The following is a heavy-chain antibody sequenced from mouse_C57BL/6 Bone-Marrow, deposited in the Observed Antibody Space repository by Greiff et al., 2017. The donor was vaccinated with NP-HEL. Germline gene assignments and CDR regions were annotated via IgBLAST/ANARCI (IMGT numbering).Heavy chain of an antibody. J-gene: IGHJ1*03. CDR1: GYSFTDYN. CDR2: INPNYGTT. CDR3: ARDYYYGSNYWYFDV. D-gene: IGHD1-1*01. V-gene: IGHV1-39*01. Sequence: VQLKESGPELVKPGASVKISCKASGYSFTDYNMNWVKQSNGKSLEWIGVINPNYGTTSYNQKFNGKATLTVDQSSSTAYMQLNRLTSEDSAVYYCARDYYYGSNYWYFDVGGTGTTVTVSS.